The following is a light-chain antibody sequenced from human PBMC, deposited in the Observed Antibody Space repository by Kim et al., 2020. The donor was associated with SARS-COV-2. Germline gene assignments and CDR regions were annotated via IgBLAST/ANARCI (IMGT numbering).Light chain of an antibody. Sequence: SYELTQPPSVSVAPGMTARITCGGNNIGSKSVHWYQQKPGQAPVLVIYYDSDRPSGIPERFSGSNSGNTATLTISRVEAGDEADYYCQVWDSSSDHPYVFGTGTKVTVL. CDR2: YDS. CDR3: QVWDSSSDHPYV. J-gene: IGLJ1*01. CDR1: NIGSKS. V-gene: IGLV3-21*04.